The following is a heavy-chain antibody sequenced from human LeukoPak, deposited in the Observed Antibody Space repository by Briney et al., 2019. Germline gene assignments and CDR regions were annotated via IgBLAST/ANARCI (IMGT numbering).Heavy chain of an antibody. V-gene: IGHV1-18*01. D-gene: IGHD3-22*01. J-gene: IGHJ4*02. CDR3: ERERADDSGIQ. CDR1: GYTFTSHG. CDR2: ISTYNGNT. Sequence: ASVKVSCKASGYTFTSHGISWVRQAPGQGLEWMGWISTYNGNTNYAQKLQGRVSMTTDTSTSTAYMDLRSLRSDDTAVYFCERERADDSGIQWGQGTLVTVSS.